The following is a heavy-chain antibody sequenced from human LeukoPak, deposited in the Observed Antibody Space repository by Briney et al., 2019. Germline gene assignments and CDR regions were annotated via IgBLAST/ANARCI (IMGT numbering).Heavy chain of an antibody. J-gene: IGHJ4*02. CDR3: AKTKPGDYYDSSGYYFNY. CDR1: GFAFSSYA. Sequence: HPGGSLRFSCAASGFAFSSYAMSWVRQAPGKGLEWVSAISGSGGSTYYADSVKGRFTISRDNSKNTLYLQMNSLRAEDTAVYYCAKTKPGDYYDSSGYYFNYWGQGTLVTVSS. CDR2: ISGSGGST. V-gene: IGHV3-23*01. D-gene: IGHD3-22*01.